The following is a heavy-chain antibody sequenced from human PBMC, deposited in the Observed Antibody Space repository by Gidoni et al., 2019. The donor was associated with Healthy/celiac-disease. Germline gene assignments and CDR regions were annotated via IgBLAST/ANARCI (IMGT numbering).Heavy chain of an antibody. J-gene: IGHJ6*02. V-gene: IGHV3-21*01. Sequence: EVQLVESGGGLVKPGGSLSLSCAASGFTFSSSSMHWVRQAPGKGLEWVSSISSSSSYIYYADSVKGRFTISRDNAKNSLYLQMNSLRAEDTAVYYCAREYGGIAARPMDYYYYGMDVWGQGTTVTVSS. D-gene: IGHD6-6*01. CDR3: AREYGGIAARPMDYYYYGMDV. CDR1: GFTFSSSS. CDR2: ISSSSSYI.